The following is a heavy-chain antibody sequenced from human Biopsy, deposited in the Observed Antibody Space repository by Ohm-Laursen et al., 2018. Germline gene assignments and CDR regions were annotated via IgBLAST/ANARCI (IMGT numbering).Heavy chain of an antibody. CDR3: AKCMTGGSNYYFHH. CDR1: GFTFCSYG. CDR2: IWYDGSNK. J-gene: IGHJ4*02. V-gene: IGHV3-33*06. Sequence: SLRLSCSASGFTFCSYGMHWVRQAPGKGLAWVAAIWYDGSNKNYADSVKGRFTISRDNSKNTLYLQMNSLRGEDTAVYYCAKCMTGGSNYYFHHCGQGTLVTVSS. D-gene: IGHD2-8*01.